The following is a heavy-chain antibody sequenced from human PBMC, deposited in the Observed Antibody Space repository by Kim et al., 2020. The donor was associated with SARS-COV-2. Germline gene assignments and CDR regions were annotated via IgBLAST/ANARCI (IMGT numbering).Heavy chain of an antibody. CDR2: IWYDGSNK. CDR1: GFTFSSYG. V-gene: IGHV3-33*01. CDR3: ARDYGYYDFWSGYYRHYYYGMDV. J-gene: IGHJ6*02. Sequence: GGSLRLSCAASGFTFSSYGMHWVRQAPGKGLEWVAVIWYDGSNKYYADSVKGRFTISRDNSKNTLYLQMNSLRAEDTAVYYCARDYGYYDFWSGYYRHYYYGMDVWGQGTTVTVSS. D-gene: IGHD3-3*01.